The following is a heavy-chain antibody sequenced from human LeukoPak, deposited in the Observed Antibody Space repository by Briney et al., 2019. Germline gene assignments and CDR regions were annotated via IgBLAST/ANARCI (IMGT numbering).Heavy chain of an antibody. CDR1: GFTFSSYW. V-gene: IGHV3-7*03. CDR2: IKQDGSEK. CDR3: ARDRVAAPGTNWFDP. D-gene: IGHD6-13*01. J-gene: IGHJ5*02. Sequence: PGGSLRLSCAASGFTFSSYWMSWVRQAPGKGLEWVANIKQDGSEKYYVDSVKGRFTISRDNAKNSLYLQMNSLRAEDTAVYYCARDRVAAPGTNWFDPWGQGTLVTVSS.